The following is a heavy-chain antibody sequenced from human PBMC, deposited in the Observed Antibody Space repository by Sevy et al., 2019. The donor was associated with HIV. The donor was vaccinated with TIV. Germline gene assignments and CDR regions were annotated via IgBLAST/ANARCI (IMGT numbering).Heavy chain of an antibody. CDR2: IYPGDSDT. CDR1: GYSFTSYW. J-gene: IGHJ4*02. V-gene: IGHV5-51*01. D-gene: IGHD4-17*01. CDR3: ARPVTHAGHFDY. Sequence: GESLKISCKGSGYSFTSYWIDWVRQMPGKGLEWMGIIYPGDSDTRYSPSFQGQVTISADKSTSTAYLQGSSLKASETAMYYCARPVTHAGHFDYWGQGTLVTVSS.